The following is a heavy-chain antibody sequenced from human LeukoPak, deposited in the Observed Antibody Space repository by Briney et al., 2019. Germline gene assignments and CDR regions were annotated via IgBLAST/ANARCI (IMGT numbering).Heavy chain of an antibody. D-gene: IGHD4-17*01. Sequence: SETLSLTCTVSGGSIGSYYWSWIRQPPGKGLEWIGHIDYSGRTNYNPSLKSRVTITLDTPKKQFSLRLRSVTPADTAVYYCARVPISTTARGYFDYWGQGTLVTVSS. CDR1: GGSIGSYY. J-gene: IGHJ4*02. CDR3: ARVPISTTARGYFDY. CDR2: IDYSGRT. V-gene: IGHV4-59*01.